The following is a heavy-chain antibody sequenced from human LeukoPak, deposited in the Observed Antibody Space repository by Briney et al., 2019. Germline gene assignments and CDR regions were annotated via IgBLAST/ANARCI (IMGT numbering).Heavy chain of an antibody. CDR1: GFTFSSYS. V-gene: IGHV3-21*01. CDR3: AREGLYDAFDI. CDR2: ISSSSGYI. J-gene: IGHJ3*02. Sequence: GGSLRLSCAASGFTFSSYSMNWVRQAPGKGLEWVSSISSSSGYIYYADSVKGRFTISRDNAKNSLYLQMNSLRAEDTAVYYCAREGLYDAFDIWGQGTMVTVSS.